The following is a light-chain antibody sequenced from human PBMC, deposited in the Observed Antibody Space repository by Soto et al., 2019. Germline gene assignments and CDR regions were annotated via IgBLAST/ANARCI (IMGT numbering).Light chain of an antibody. CDR1: QSVGTY. V-gene: IGKV3-11*01. J-gene: IGKJ3*01. CDR2: DAF. Sequence: EIVLTQSPATLSLSPWKRATLSCRASQSVGTYLAWYQQRPGQAPRLLIYDAFHRATGIPARFSGSGAGTDFTLTINSLEPEDFAIYYCQQRGSLFFFGPGTKVDFK. CDR3: QQRGSLFF.